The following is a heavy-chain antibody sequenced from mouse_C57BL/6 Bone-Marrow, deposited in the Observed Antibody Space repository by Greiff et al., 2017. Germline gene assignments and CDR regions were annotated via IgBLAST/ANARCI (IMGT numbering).Heavy chain of an antibody. D-gene: IGHD3-2*02. CDR2: IDPSDSET. Sequence: QVQLQQPGAELVRPGSSVKLSCKASGYTFTSYWMHWVKQRPIQGLEWIGNIDPSDSETNYNQKFKDKATLTVDKSSSTAYMQLSSLTSEDSAVXYCAIDSSGYPYWGQGTTLTVSS. V-gene: IGHV1-52*01. J-gene: IGHJ2*01. CDR3: AIDSSGYPY. CDR1: GYTFTSYW.